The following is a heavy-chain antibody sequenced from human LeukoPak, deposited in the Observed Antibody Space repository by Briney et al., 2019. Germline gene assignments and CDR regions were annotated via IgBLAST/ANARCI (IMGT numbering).Heavy chain of an antibody. D-gene: IGHD6-13*01. Sequence: SETLSLTCTVSGGSISSSSHFWGWIRQPPGKGLEWIGSSYKSGNTYYNPSLKSRVTISVDTSKNQFSLKLNSVTAADTAVYYCARDQGGIAAAGENWFDPWGQGTLVTVSS. J-gene: IGHJ5*02. CDR3: ARDQGGIAAAGENWFDP. CDR2: SYKSGNT. CDR1: GGSISSSSHF. V-gene: IGHV4-39*07.